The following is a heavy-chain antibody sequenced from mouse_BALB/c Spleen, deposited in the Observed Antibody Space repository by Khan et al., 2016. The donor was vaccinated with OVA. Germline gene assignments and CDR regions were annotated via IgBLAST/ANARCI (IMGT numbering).Heavy chain of an antibody. D-gene: IGHD1-3*01. V-gene: IGHV2-9*02. CDR3: ARAFYNGAWFAY. CDR1: GFSLSNYG. Sequence: QVQLKQSGPGLVAPSQTLSITCTVSGFSLSNYGVHWVRQPPGKGLEWLGVIWAGGSTNHNSALMSRLGISNADSKSQVFLKMNRQQTDDTARYYCARAFYNGAWFAYWGQGTLVTVSA. CDR2: IWAGGST. J-gene: IGHJ3*01.